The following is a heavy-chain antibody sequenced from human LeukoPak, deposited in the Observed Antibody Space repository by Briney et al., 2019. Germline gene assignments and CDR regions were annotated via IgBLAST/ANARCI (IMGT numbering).Heavy chain of an antibody. J-gene: IGHJ3*02. Sequence: GGSLRLSCAASGCTFSTYRMNWVRQAPGKGLEWVSSISSSGTYVYYADSVKGRFTISRDNAKNSLSLQMNSLRADDAAVYYCARASSKQLAGYLPDGFDIWGQGTMVTVSS. CDR2: ISSSGTYV. D-gene: IGHD3-9*01. CDR3: ARASSKQLAGYLPDGFDI. CDR1: GCTFSTYR. V-gene: IGHV3-21*01.